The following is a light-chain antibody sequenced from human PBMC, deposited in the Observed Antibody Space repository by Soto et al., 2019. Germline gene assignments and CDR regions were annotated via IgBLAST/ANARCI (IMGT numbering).Light chain of an antibody. CDR2: ATS. CDR1: QDIRYW. J-gene: IGKJ1*01. Sequence: DIQMTQSPFSVSASVGDRLTITCLASQDIRYWLAWYQQKPGKAPKLLIHATSSLQSGVPSRFSGSGSGTDFTLTISSLQPEDFATYYCQQANSFPWTFGQGTKVEIK. V-gene: IGKV1-12*01. CDR3: QQANSFPWT.